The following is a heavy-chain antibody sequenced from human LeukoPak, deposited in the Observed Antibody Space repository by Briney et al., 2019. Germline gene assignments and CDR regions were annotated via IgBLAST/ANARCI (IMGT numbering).Heavy chain of an antibody. Sequence: GGSLRLSCAASGFTFSSYGMHWVRQAPGKGLEWVAVIWSDGSVKYYGDSVKGRFTISRDNSKNTVYLQMDSLRAEDTALYYCASAAGAFDNWGQGTLVTVSS. CDR2: IWSDGSVK. D-gene: IGHD6-19*01. J-gene: IGHJ4*02. CDR3: ASAAGAFDN. V-gene: IGHV3-33*01. CDR1: GFTFSSYG.